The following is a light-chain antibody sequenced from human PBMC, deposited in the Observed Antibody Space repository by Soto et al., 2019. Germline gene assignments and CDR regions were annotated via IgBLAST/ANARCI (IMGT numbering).Light chain of an antibody. CDR2: DVS. V-gene: IGLV2-14*01. CDR3: SSYTSSTPDVV. CDR1: SSDVGGYNY. Sequence: QSALTQPASVSGSPGQSITISCTETSSDVGGYNYVSWYQQHPGKAPKLMIYDVSNRPSGVSNRFSGSKSGNTASLTISGLQAEDEADYYCSSYTSSTPDVVFGGGTKLTVL. J-gene: IGLJ2*01.